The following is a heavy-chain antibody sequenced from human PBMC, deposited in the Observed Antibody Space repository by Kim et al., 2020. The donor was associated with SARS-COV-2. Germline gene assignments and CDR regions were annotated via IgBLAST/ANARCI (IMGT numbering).Heavy chain of an antibody. CDR2: INHSGST. D-gene: IGHD5-12*01. J-gene: IGHJ4*02. CDR1: GGSFSGYY. CDR3: AGESGSGYDKHDY. V-gene: IGHV4-34*01. Sequence: SETLSLTCAVYGGSFSGYYWSWIRQPPGKGLEWIGEINHSGSTNYNPSLKSRVTISVDTSKNQFSLKLSSVTAADTAVYYCAGESGSGYDKHDYRGQGTLVTVSS.